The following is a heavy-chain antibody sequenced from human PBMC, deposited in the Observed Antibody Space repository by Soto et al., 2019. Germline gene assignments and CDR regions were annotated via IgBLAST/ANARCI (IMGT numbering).Heavy chain of an antibody. D-gene: IGHD2-15*01. CDR2: ISYDGSNK. CDR1: GFTFSSYA. CDR3: ARDPVVVVAATRGGMDV. V-gene: IGHV3-30-3*01. Sequence: GGSLRLSCAASGFTFSSYAMHWVRQAPGKGLEWVAVISYDGSNKYYADSVKGRFTISRDNSKNTLYLQMNSLRAEDTAVYYCARDPVVVVAATRGGMDVWGQGTTVTVSS. J-gene: IGHJ6*02.